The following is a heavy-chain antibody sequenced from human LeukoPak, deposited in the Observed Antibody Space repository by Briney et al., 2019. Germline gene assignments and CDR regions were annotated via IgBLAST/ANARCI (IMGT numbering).Heavy chain of an antibody. J-gene: IGHJ6*02. CDR1: GGAITNTNY. Sequence: SGTLSLTCGVSGGAITNTNYWNGVRQPPGKGLEWIGEVNLQGSTNYNPSLMGRVAISVDKSENHISLQLTSVTAADTAVYYRGRTGIGSSYYYDMDVWGQGTTVTVSS. CDR3: GRTGIGSSYYYDMDV. V-gene: IGHV4-4*02. D-gene: IGHD6-6*01. CDR2: VNLQGST.